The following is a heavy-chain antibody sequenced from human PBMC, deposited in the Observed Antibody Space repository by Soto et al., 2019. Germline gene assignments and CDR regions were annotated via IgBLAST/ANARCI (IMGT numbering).Heavy chain of an antibody. J-gene: IGHJ6*02. CDR3: AADLVYYGMDV. CDR2: IVVGSGNT. V-gene: IGHV1-58*01. CDR1: GFTFTSSA. Sequence: SVKVSCKASGFTFTSSAGQWVRQARGQRLEWIGWIVVGSGNTNYAQKFQERVTITRDMSTSTAYMELSSLRSEDTAVYYCAADLVYYGMDVWGQGTTVTVSS.